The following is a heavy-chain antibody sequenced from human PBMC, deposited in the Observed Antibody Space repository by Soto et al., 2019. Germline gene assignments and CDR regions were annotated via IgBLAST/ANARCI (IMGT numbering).Heavy chain of an antibody. CDR1: GGTFSSYA. CDR2: IIPIFGTA. CDR3: ARDPHYDSSGYHYYYGMDV. V-gene: IGHV1-69*13. D-gene: IGHD3-22*01. J-gene: IGHJ6*02. Sequence: ASVKVSCKASGGTFSSYAISWVRQAPGQGLEWMGGIIPIFGTANYAQKFQGRVTITADESTSTAYMELSSLRSEDTAVYYCARDPHYDSSGYHYYYGMDVWGQGTTVTVSS.